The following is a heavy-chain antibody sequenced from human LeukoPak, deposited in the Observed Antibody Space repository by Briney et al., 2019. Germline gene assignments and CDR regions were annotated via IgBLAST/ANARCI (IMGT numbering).Heavy chain of an antibody. CDR3: ARGQVLDY. J-gene: IGHJ4*02. V-gene: IGHV3-7*01. CDR1: GFTFNSYW. CDR2: IKQDGSEK. Sequence: GGSLRLSCAASGFTFNSYWMSLVRQAPGKGLEWVANIKQDGSEKYYVDSVKGRFTISRDNAENSLYLQMNSLRADDTAVYYCARGQVLDYWGQGTLVTVSS.